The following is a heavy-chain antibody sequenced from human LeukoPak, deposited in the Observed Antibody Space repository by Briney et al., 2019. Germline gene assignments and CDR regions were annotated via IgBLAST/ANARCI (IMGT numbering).Heavy chain of an antibody. CDR1: GFTFDDYA. V-gene: IGHV3-9*01. CDR2: ISWNSGSI. CDR3: AKGGRIVGATYDAFDI. D-gene: IGHD1-26*01. J-gene: IGHJ3*02. Sequence: GGSLRLSCAASGFTFDDYAMHWVRHAPGKGLEWVSGISWNSGSIGYADSVKGRFTISRDNAKNSLYLQMNSLRAEDTALYYCAKGGRIVGATYDAFDIWGQGTMVTVSS.